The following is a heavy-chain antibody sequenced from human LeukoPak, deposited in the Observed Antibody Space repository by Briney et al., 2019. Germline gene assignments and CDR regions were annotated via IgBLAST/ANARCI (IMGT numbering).Heavy chain of an antibody. CDR2: IYYSGST. V-gene: IGHV4-39*07. CDR3: VRESTWEQSGHY. CDR1: GGSISSSSYY. D-gene: IGHD1-26*01. Sequence: SETLSLTCTVSGGSISSSSYYWGWIRQPPGKGLEWIGSIYYSGSTYYNPSLKSRVTISVDTSKNQFSLKLTSVTAADTAVYYCVRESTWEQSGHYWGQGTLVTVSS. J-gene: IGHJ4*02.